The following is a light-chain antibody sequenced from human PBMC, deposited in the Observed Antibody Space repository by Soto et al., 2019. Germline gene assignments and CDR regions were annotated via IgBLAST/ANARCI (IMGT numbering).Light chain of an antibody. V-gene: IGKV4-1*01. CDR1: QSILLSSNNKNY. CDR3: QQYYSTPPT. Sequence: DIVMTQSPDSLAVSLGERATINCRSSQSILLSSNNKNYFAWYQQKPGQPPKLLIYWASTREFGVPDRFSGSGSGTDFTLTISTLQAEDVAFYYCQQYYSTPPTFGQGTKLEIK. J-gene: IGKJ2*01. CDR2: WAS.